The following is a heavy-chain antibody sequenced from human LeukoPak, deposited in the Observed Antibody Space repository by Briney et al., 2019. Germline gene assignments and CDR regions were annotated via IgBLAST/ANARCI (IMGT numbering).Heavy chain of an antibody. CDR2: IYRSGTT. V-gene: IGHV4-38-2*02. CDR3: ASLSTYESFDF. D-gene: IGHD4-11*01. CDR1: AYSISCGYY. Sequence: PSETLSLTCTVSAYSISCGYYWGWIRQPPGKGLEWIGNIYRSGTTYNNPSLKGRVTMSIDTSKNHFSLKLNSVTAADAAVYYCASLSTYESFDFWGQGTLVTVSS. J-gene: IGHJ4*02.